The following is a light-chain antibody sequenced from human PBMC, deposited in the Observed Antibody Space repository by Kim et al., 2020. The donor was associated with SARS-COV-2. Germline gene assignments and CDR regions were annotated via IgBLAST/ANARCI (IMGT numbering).Light chain of an antibody. CDR2: DVT. Sequence: YHCLSCYQQHPGKAPKHMIYDVTKRHSGVSNRFSASKSANTASLPISALHADDEADYFCSSYTSSTNLLFGGGTKVTVL. J-gene: IGLJ2*01. CDR3: SSYTSSTNLL. CDR1: YHC. V-gene: IGLV2-14*01.